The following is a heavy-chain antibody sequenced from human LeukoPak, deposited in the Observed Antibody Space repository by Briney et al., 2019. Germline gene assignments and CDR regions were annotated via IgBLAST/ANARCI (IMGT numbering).Heavy chain of an antibody. Sequence: PGGSLRLSCAASGFTFNSYAVHWVRQAPGKGLEYVSAISSNGGSTYYADSVKGRFTISRDNSKNTLYLQMGSLRAEDMAVYYCARAPTVTIYYYYYMDVWGKGTTVTVSS. V-gene: IGHV3-64*02. D-gene: IGHD4-17*01. CDR3: ARAPTVTIYYYYYMDV. CDR2: ISSNGGST. CDR1: GFTFNSYA. J-gene: IGHJ6*03.